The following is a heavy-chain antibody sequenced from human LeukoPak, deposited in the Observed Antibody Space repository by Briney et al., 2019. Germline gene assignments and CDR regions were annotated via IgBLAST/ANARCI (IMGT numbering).Heavy chain of an antibody. J-gene: IGHJ3*02. D-gene: IGHD3-10*01. V-gene: IGHV1-69*13. CDR3: AVGVRGTGSYQIWGHAFDI. CDR1: GGTFSSYA. CDR2: IIPIFGTA. Sequence: SVKVSCKASGGTFSSYAISWVRQAPGQGLEWMGGIIPIFGTANYAQKFQGRVTITADESTSTAYMELSSPRSEDTAVYYCAVGVRGTGSYQIWGHAFDIWGQGTMVTVSS.